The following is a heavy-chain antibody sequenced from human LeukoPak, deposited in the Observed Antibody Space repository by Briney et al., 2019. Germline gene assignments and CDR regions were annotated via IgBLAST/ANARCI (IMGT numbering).Heavy chain of an antibody. D-gene: IGHD6-13*01. CDR1: GFTFSSYS. J-gene: IGHJ6*02. CDR3: ARDKYLTSGSNWYDYYYGMDV. Sequence: PGGSLRLSCAASGFTFSSYSMNWVRQAPGKGLEWVSSISSSSSYIYYADSVKGRFTISRDNAKNSLYLQMNSLRAEDTAVYYCARDKYLTSGSNWYDYYYGMDVWGQGTTVTVSS. V-gene: IGHV3-21*01. CDR2: ISSSSSYI.